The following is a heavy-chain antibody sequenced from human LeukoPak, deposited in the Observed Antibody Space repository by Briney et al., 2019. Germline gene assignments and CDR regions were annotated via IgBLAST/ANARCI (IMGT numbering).Heavy chain of an antibody. CDR2: ISGSGGST. CDR1: GFTFRSYA. J-gene: IGHJ3*02. V-gene: IGHV3-23*01. Sequence: PGGSLRLSCAASGFTFRSYAMSWVREAPGKGLEWVSAISGSGGSTYYADSVKGRFTISRDNSKNTLYLQMNSLRAEDTAVYYCAKDFSGFNAFGIWGQGTMVTVSS. CDR3: AKDFSGFNAFGI. D-gene: IGHD3-22*01.